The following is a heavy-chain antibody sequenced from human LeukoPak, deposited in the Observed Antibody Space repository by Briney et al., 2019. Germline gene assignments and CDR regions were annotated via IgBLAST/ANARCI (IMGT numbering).Heavy chain of an antibody. V-gene: IGHV3-30*02. CDR2: IRYDGSNK. D-gene: IGHD5-18*01. CDR3: AKGSREKYSYGLDAFDI. CDR1: GFTFSSHG. Sequence: GGSLRLSCAASGFTFSSHGMHWVRQAPGKGLEWVAFIRYDGSNKYYADSVKGRFTISRDNYKNTLYLQMNSLRAEDTAVYYCAKGSREKYSYGLDAFDIWGQGTMVTVSS. J-gene: IGHJ3*02.